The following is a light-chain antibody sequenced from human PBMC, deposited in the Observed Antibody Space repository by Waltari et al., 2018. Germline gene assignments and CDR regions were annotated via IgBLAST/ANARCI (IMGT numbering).Light chain of an antibody. V-gene: IGKV3-15*01. CDR2: GAS. Sequence: EIVMTQSPATLSVSPGERATLSCRASQSVSSNLAWYQHKPGQAPRLLMFGASTRATGIPARFSGSGSGTEFTLTISSLQSEYFAVYHCQQYSNWPYTFGQGTKLEIK. CDR1: QSVSSN. CDR3: QQYSNWPYT. J-gene: IGKJ2*01.